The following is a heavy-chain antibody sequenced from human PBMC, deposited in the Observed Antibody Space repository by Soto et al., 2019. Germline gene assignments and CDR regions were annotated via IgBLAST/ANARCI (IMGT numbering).Heavy chain of an antibody. CDR1: GFTFSAYW. D-gene: IGHD2-21*02. CDR3: ASEFGDHLKFFDY. CDR2: IRQDRGEQ. V-gene: IGHV3-7*01. Sequence: PGGSLRLSCAASGFTFSAYWMSWVRQAPGKGLEWVANIRQDRGEQNSVDSVKGRFTVSRDNAKNSVYLQMNGLRAEDTAVYYCASEFGDHLKFFDYWGQGTLVTVSS. J-gene: IGHJ4*02.